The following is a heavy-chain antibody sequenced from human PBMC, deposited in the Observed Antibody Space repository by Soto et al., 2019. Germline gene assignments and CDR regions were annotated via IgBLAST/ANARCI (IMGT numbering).Heavy chain of an antibody. CDR3: ARSIVVVSVADY. Sequence: ASVKVSCKASGYTFTSYAMHWVRQAPGQRLEWMGWINVGNGNTKYSQKFQGRVTITRDTSASTAYMELSSLRSEDTAVYYCARSIVVVSVADYWGQGTLVTVSS. CDR2: INVGNGNT. V-gene: IGHV1-3*01. D-gene: IGHD2-21*02. CDR1: GYTFTSYA. J-gene: IGHJ4*02.